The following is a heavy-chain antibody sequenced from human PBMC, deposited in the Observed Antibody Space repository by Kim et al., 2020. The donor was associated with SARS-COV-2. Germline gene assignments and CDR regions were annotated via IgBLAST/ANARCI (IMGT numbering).Heavy chain of an antibody. Sequence: YYNPSLKSRVTISVETSRTQFSLEMSSVTAADTTIYYCARQLGRGWWAFDSWGQGTLVTVFS. J-gene: IGHJ4*02. V-gene: IGHV4-39*01. D-gene: IGHD6-19*01. CDR3: ARQLGRGWWAFDS.